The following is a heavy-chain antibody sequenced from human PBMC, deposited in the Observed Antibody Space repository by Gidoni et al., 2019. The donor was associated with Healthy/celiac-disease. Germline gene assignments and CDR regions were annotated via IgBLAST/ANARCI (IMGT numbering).Heavy chain of an antibody. D-gene: IGHD4-17*01. V-gene: IGHV3-23*01. CDR2: ISGSGGRT. J-gene: IGHJ3*02. CDR1: GFTFSIYA. Sequence: EVQLLDSGGGLVQPGGSLRLSCPASGFTFSIYAMSWVRQATGKGLEWVVAISGSGGRTYYADSVKGRFTISRDNSKNTLYLQMNSLRAEDTAVYYCAKDLKVTTPGSGAFDIWGQGTMVTVSS. CDR3: AKDLKVTTPGSGAFDI.